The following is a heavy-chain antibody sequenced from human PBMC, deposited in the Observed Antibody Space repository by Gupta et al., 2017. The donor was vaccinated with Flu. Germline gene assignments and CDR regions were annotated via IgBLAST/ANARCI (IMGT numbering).Heavy chain of an antibody. D-gene: IGHD6-13*01. Sequence: AASGFTFTTYWMGWGRQAPGKGLEWVANIKQDGTEKYYVDSVKGRFTISRDNAKKSLYLHMNSLRVEDTAVYYCVRGSSTWYVSDYWGQGTLVTVSS. J-gene: IGHJ4*02. CDR1: GFTFTTYW. V-gene: IGHV3-7*04. CDR3: VRGSSTWYVSDY. CDR2: IKQDGTEK.